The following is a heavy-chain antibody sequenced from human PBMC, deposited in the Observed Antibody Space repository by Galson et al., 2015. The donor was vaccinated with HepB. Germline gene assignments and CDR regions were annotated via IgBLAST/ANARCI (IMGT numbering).Heavy chain of an antibody. CDR3: ASDLKQKLGYFDL. CDR1: GFTFSSYA. J-gene: IGHJ2*01. D-gene: IGHD1-1*01. Sequence: SLRLSCAASGFTFSSYAMNWVRQAPGKGLEWVSLLYANRKTYHAESVEGRFTISRDNSKNILYLQMNSLRAEDTAVYYCASDLKQKLGYFDLWGRGTLVTVSS. V-gene: IGHV3-23*05. CDR2: LYANRKT.